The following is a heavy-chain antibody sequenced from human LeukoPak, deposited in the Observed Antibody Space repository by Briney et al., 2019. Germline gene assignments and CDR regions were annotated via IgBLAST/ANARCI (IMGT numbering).Heavy chain of an antibody. CDR2: INHSGST. J-gene: IGHJ6*02. D-gene: IGHD3-10*01. CDR3: ASRKIRGVSYYYYYYGMDV. CDR1: GGSTSSYY. Sequence: SETLSLTCTVSGGSTSSYYWSWIRQPPGKGLEWIGEINHSGSTNYNPSLKSRVTISVDTSKNQFSLKLSSVTAADTAVYYCASRKIRGVSYYYYYYGMDVWGQGTTVTVSS. V-gene: IGHV4-34*01.